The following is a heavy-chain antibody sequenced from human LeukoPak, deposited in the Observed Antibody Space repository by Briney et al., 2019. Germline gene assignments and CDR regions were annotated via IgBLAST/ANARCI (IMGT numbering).Heavy chain of an antibody. Sequence: GGSLRLSCAASEFTFNSHTMAWVRQAPGKGLECVSYISGSGSVIYYADSVKGRFTISRDNAKTSLHLQMNSLRDEDTAVYYCARGLYYLDVWGKGTTVTVSS. CDR2: ISGSGSVI. CDR1: EFTFNSHT. V-gene: IGHV3-48*02. J-gene: IGHJ6*03. CDR3: ARGLYYLDV.